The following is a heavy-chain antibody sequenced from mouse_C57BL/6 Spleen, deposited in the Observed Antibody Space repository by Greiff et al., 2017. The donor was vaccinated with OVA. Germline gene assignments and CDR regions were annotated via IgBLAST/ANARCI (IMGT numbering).Heavy chain of an antibody. D-gene: IGHD4-1*01. Sequence: QVQLQESGAELVRPGTSVKVSCKASGYAFTNYLIEWVKQKPGQGLEWIGVINPGSGGTNYNEKFKGKATLTADKSSSTAYMQLSSLTSEDSAVYFCARSWERGYYFDYWGQGTTLTVSS. J-gene: IGHJ2*01. V-gene: IGHV1-54*01. CDR3: ARSWERGYYFDY. CDR2: INPGSGGT. CDR1: GYAFTNYL.